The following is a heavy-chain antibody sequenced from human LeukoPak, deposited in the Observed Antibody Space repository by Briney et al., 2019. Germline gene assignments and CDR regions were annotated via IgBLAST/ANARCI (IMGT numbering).Heavy chain of an antibody. Sequence: QTGGSLRLSCAASGFTFSTYAMSWVRQIPGKGLEWVSAISGSDDGTYYADSVKGRFTISRDNSRNTLCLQMNTLRAEDTAVYFCAKSPVSSCRGSFCYPFDYWGQGNLVTVSS. CDR1: GFTFSTYA. V-gene: IGHV3-23*01. CDR3: AKSPVSSCRGSFCYPFDY. D-gene: IGHD2-15*01. CDR2: ISGSDDGT. J-gene: IGHJ4*02.